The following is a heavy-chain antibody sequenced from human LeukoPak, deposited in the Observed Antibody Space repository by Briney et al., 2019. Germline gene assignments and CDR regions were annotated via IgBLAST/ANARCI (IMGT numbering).Heavy chain of an antibody. CDR3: ARGGGDTGLYFAC. Sequence: GASVKDTCKASGYSFTGFYIHWVRQAPGQGLEWMAWINPQSGATNYAQKFKGRITTTRDMSITTAYMEMTTLRSDDTAVYYCARGGGDTGLYFACWGHGTLVTVSS. CDR2: INPQSGAT. CDR1: GYSFTGFY. V-gene: IGHV1-2*02. J-gene: IGHJ4*01. D-gene: IGHD2-21*01.